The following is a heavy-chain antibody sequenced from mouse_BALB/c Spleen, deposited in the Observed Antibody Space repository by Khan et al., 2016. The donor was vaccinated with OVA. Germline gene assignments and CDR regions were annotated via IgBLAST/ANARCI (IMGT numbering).Heavy chain of an antibody. V-gene: IGHV2-6*02. D-gene: IGHD2-3*01. CDR2: IWSDGST. Sequence: QVQLKESGPGLVAPSQRLTITCTVSGFSLTSYGVHWVRQPPGKGLEWLVVIWSDGSTNYNSVLNSRLSISKYNSERHVFLKMNSRQTDDTAVYYCARWFDGYSSLYAMDYWGQGTSVTVSS. CDR1: GFSLTSYG. CDR3: ARWFDGYSSLYAMDY. J-gene: IGHJ4*01.